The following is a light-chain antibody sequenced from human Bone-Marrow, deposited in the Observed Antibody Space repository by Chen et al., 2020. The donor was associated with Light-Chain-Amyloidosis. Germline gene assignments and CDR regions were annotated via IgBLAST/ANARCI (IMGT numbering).Light chain of an antibody. J-gene: IGLJ1*01. V-gene: IGLV2-14*01. Sequence: QSALTQPASVSGSPGQSITISCTGTRSDVGGDNHVSWYQQHPDKAPKLMIYEVTNRPSWVPDRFSGSKSDNTASLPISGLQPEDEADYFCSSYTITNTLVFGSGTRVTVL. CDR2: EVT. CDR1: RSDVGGDNH. CDR3: SSYTITNTLV.